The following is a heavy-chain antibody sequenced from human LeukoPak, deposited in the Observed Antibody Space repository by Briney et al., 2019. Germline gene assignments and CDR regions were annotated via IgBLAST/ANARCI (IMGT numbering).Heavy chain of an antibody. D-gene: IGHD3-9*01. CDR1: GGSICSYY. Sequence: PSETLSLTSTVSGGSICSYYWSWLRQPPGKGLEWSGYIYYSGSTNYNPSLKSRVTISVDTSKNQFSLKLSSVTAADTGVYYCARQMNYDPLTGFFGNYYMDVWGKGTTVTVSS. V-gene: IGHV4-59*08. CDR2: IYYSGST. J-gene: IGHJ6*03. CDR3: ARQMNYDPLTGFFGNYYMDV.